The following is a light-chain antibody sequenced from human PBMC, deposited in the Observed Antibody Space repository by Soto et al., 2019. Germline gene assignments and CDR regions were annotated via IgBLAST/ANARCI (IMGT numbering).Light chain of an antibody. J-gene: IGKJ1*01. CDR1: QSVSSF. CDR2: DAS. Sequence: EIVLTQSPATLSLSPGERATLSCRASQSVSSFLAWYQQKPGQAPRLLIYDASNRATRTPARFSGSGSGTDFTLNISSVEPEDFAVYYCQQRWTFGQGTKGEIK. CDR3: QQRWT. V-gene: IGKV3-11*01.